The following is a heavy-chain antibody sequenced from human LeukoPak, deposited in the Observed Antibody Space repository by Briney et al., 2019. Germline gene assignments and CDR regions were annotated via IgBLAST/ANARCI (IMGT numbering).Heavy chain of an antibody. Sequence: SETLSLTCAVSGGSISSGGYSWSWIRQPPGEGLEWIGYIYHSGSTYYNPSLKSRVTISVDRSKNQFSLKLSSVTAADTAVYYCARRARSYWFDPWGQGTLVTVSS. CDR3: ARRARSYWFDP. J-gene: IGHJ5*02. V-gene: IGHV4-30-2*01. CDR2: IYHSGST. CDR1: GGSISSGGYS.